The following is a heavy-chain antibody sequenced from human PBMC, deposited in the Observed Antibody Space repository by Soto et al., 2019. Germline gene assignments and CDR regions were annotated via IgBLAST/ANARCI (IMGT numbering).Heavy chain of an antibody. CDR3: ARSAPYDY. Sequence: QVQLMQSGAEVKKPGASVRVSCKASGYTFTNYYVHWVRQAPGQGLEWMGFINPNGGSTTYAQTVQGTFTVTTDTSTRTVYMQLSSLRSEDTAVFYCARSAPYDYWGQGTLVTVSS. CDR1: GYTFTNYY. V-gene: IGHV1-46*01. CDR2: INPNGGST. J-gene: IGHJ4*02.